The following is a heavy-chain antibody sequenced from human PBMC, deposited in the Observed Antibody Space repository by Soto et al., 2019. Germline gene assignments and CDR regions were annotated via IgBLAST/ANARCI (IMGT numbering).Heavy chain of an antibody. CDR3: TRPYYDILTGPDY. CDR1: GFTFGDYA. D-gene: IGHD3-9*01. Sequence: GGSLRLSCTASGFTFGDYAMSWFRQAPGKGLEWVGFIRSKAYGGTTEYAASVKGRFTISRDDSKSIAYLQMNSLKTEDTAVYYCTRPYYDILTGPDYWGQGTLVTVSS. CDR2: IRSKAYGGTT. J-gene: IGHJ4*02. V-gene: IGHV3-49*03.